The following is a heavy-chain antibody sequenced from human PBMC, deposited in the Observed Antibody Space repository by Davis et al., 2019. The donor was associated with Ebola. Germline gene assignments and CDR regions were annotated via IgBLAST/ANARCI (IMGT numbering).Heavy chain of an antibody. J-gene: IGHJ4*02. CDR2: IDGGDGST. CDR3: AKDRRGYNSAADY. Sequence: GGSLRLSCAGSGFTFNFYVMSWVRQAPGKGLEWVSAIDGGDGSTYYADSVKGRFTISRDNSKNTPYLQMNSLRADDTAVYYCAKDRRGYNSAADYWGQGTLVTVSS. CDR1: GFTFNFYV. V-gene: IGHV3-23*01. D-gene: IGHD5-24*01.